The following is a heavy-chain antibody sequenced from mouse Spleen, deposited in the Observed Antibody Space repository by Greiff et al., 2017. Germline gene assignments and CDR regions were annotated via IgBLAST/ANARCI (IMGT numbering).Heavy chain of an antibody. CDR1: GFSLTSYG. V-gene: IGHV2-5*01. Sequence: QVQLQQSGPGLVQPSQSLSITCTVSGFSLTSYGVHWVRQSPGKGLEWLGVIWRGGSTDYNAAFMSRLSITKDNSKSQVFFKMNSLQADDTAIYYCAKPLPLYYYAMDYWGQGTSVTVSS. J-gene: IGHJ4*01. D-gene: IGHD6-1*01. CDR3: AKPLPLYYYAMDY. CDR2: IWRGGST.